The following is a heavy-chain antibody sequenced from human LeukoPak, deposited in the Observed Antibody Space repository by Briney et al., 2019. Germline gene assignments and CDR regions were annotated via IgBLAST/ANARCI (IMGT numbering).Heavy chain of an antibody. CDR1: GGTFSSYA. CDR3: ARRSDPDYYDSSGYYDY. V-gene: IGHV1-69*05. J-gene: IGHJ4*02. CDR2: IIPIFGTA. D-gene: IGHD3-22*01. Sequence: SSVKVSCXASGGTFSSYAISWVRQALGQGLEWMGGIIPIFGTANYAQKFQGRVTITTDESTSTAYMELSSLRSEDTAVYYCARRSDPDYYDSSGYYDYWGQGTLVTVSS.